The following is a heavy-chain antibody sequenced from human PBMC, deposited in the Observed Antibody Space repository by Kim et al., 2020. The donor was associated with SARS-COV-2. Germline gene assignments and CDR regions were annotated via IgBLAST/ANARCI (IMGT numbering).Heavy chain of an antibody. J-gene: IGHJ6*02. V-gene: IGHV4-59*01. CDR2: IYYSGST. CDR3: ARDSWGGTDHTAPNYYGMDV. D-gene: IGHD3-16*01. CDR1: GGSISSYY. Sequence: SETLSLTCTVSGGSISSYYWSWIRQPPGKGLEWIGYIYYSGSTNYNPSLKSRVTISVDTSKNQFSLKLSPVTAADTAVYYCARDSWGGTDHTAPNYYGMDVWGQGTTVTVSS.